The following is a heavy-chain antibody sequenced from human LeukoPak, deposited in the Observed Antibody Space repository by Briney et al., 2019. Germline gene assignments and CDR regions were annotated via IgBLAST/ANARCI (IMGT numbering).Heavy chain of an antibody. CDR3: ARPTRYNWSDLGLGV. Sequence: SETLSLTCAVYGGSFSGYYWSWIRQPPGKGLEWIGEINHSGSTNYSPSLKSRVTISVDTSKNQFSLKLSSVTAADTAVYYCARPTRYNWSDLGLGVWGKGTTVTISS. J-gene: IGHJ6*04. V-gene: IGHV4-34*01. CDR2: INHSGST. D-gene: IGHD1-20*01. CDR1: GGSFSGYY.